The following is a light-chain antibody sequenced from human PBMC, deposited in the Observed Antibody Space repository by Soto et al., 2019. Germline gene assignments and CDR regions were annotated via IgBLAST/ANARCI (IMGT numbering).Light chain of an antibody. J-gene: IGLJ2*01. V-gene: IGLV1-36*01. CDR2: YDD. Sequence: QSVLTQPPSVSAAPRQRVTISCSGSSANIGNNAVNWYQQLPGKAPKLLIYYDDLLSSGVSDRFSGSKSGTSASLAISGLQSEDEADYYCAVWDDNLNGVVFGGGTKLTVL. CDR1: SANIGNNA. CDR3: AVWDDNLNGVV.